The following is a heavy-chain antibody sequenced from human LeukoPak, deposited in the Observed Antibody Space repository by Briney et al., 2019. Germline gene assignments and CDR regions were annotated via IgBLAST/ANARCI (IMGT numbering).Heavy chain of an antibody. Sequence: GGSLRLSCAASGFTFSNAWMSWVRQVPGKGLEWVGRIKRKSDGGTTDYAAPVKGRFTISRDDSKNTLYLQMNSLKSEDTAVYYCTTELDVRPNHYWGQGTLVTVSS. V-gene: IGHV3-15*01. D-gene: IGHD1-14*01. CDR3: TTELDVRPNHY. CDR1: GFTFSNAW. CDR2: IKRKSDGGTT. J-gene: IGHJ4*02.